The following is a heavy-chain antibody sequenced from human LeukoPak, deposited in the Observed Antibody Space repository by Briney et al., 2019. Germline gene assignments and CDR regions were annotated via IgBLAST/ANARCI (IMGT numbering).Heavy chain of an antibody. Sequence: ASVKVSCKASGYTFTSYGISWVRQAPGQGLEWMGWISAYNGNTNYAQKLQGRVTMTTDTSTSTAYMELRSLRSDDTAVYYCARGYYDFWSGYYPDYYYYYYTDAWGKGTTVTVSS. D-gene: IGHD3-3*01. CDR3: ARGYYDFWSGYYPDYYYYYYTDA. V-gene: IGHV1-18*01. CDR1: GYTFTSYG. CDR2: ISAYNGNT. J-gene: IGHJ6*03.